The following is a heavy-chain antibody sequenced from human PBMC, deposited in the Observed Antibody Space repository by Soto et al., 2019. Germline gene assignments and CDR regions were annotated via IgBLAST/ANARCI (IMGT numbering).Heavy chain of an antibody. V-gene: IGHV3-13*01. CDR1: GFTFSNYD. Sequence: EVQLVESGGGVVQPGGSLRLSCAASGFTFSNYDMHWVRQVKGKGLEGVSGITTAGDTYYPGSVKCRFTISREKAKNYLYLQMNSLSAGDTAVYYCARELHGGSYGMDVWGQGTTVTVSS. CDR2: ITTAGDT. CDR3: ARELHGGSYGMDV. J-gene: IGHJ6*02.